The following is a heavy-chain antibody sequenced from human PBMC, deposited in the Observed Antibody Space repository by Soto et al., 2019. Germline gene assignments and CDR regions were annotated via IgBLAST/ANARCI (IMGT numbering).Heavy chain of an antibody. Sequence: GGSLRLSCEASGFTFTDYYMSWVRQAPGKGLEWVSYISNSAIGIYYADSVRGRFTISRDNAKNSLYLQMNSLRAEDTAVYYCARERYCSGGLCLDAIDIWGQGTVVTVSS. D-gene: IGHD2-15*01. CDR1: GFTFTDYY. J-gene: IGHJ3*02. V-gene: IGHV3-11*01. CDR3: ARERYCSGGLCLDAIDI. CDR2: ISNSAIGI.